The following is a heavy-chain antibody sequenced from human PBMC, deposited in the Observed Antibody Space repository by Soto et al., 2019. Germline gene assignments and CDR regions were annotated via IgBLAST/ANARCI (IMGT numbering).Heavy chain of an antibody. CDR3: ARLPGPLVAVLYIYPLDGREARSDVDV. J-gene: IGHJ6*03. D-gene: IGHD6-19*01. V-gene: IGHV3-30-3*01. Sequence: QMQLVESGGGVVQPGGSLRLSCAASGFTFNYYPMHWVRQAPGKGLEWVAVVSFDGSNKYYADSVKGRFTSSKDNSKNTLYLQMNSLSREDTAVYYCARLPGPLVAVLYIYPLDGREARSDVDVWGKGTTVTVSS. CDR2: VSFDGSNK. CDR1: GFTFNYYP.